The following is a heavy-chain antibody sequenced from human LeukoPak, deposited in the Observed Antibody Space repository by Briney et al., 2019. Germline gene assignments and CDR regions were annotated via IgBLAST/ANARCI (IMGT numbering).Heavy chain of an antibody. CDR3: ARSLGEYHRGWFDP. CDR2: ISAYNGNT. Sequence: ASVKVSCKASGGTFSSYAISWVRQAPGQGLEWMGWISAYNGNTNYAQKLQGRVTMTTDTSTSTAYMELRSLRSDDTAVYYCARSLGEYHRGWFDPWGQGTLVTVSS. D-gene: IGHD3-10*01. CDR1: GGTFSSYA. V-gene: IGHV1-18*01. J-gene: IGHJ5*02.